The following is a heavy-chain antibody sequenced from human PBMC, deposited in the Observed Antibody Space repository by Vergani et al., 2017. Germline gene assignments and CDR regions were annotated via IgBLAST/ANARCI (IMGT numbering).Heavy chain of an antibody. CDR3: ARTESFILRYFHWAL. CDR2: IYHSGGA. V-gene: IGHV4-39*01. J-gene: IGHJ4*02. Sequence: QLHLQESRPGLVKPSETLSLTCTVSGGSITSSSYYWGWIRQPPGKGLEWIGNIYHSGGAYYNPSLKGRVTISVDTSKNQFSLEVTSVTAADTAIYFCARTESFILRYFHWALWGQGTLVTVSS. CDR1: GGSITSSSYY. D-gene: IGHD3-9*01.